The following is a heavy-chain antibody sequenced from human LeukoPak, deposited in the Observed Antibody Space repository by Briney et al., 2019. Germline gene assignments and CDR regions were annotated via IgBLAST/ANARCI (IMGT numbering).Heavy chain of an antibody. V-gene: IGHV4-34*01. CDR2: INHSGNT. D-gene: IGHD3-9*01. CDR3: ARFFRDDDDILTGAFDI. CDR1: GGSFSGHY. J-gene: IGHJ3*02. Sequence: PSETLSLTCAVYGGSFSGHYWSWIRQPPGKGLEWVGEINHSGNTNYNASLKSRVTISVDTSKNQFPLKLSSVTAADTAVYYCARFFRDDDDILTGAFDIWGQGTMVTVSS.